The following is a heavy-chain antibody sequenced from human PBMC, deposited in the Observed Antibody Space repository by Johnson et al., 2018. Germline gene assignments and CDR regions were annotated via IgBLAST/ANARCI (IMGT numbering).Heavy chain of an antibody. CDR1: GFTFSSYA. J-gene: IGHJ6*02. Sequence: QLVQSGGGLVQPGGSLRXSCAASGFTFSSYAMSWVRQTPGKGLEWVSTFSGISGNTYYADSVKGRFTISRDNSKNSLYLQMNSLRTEDTALYYCAKDSGYLYGLDVWGQGTTVIVSS. CDR3: AKDSGYLYGLDV. V-gene: IGHV3-23*04. D-gene: IGHD3-22*01. CDR2: FSGISGNT.